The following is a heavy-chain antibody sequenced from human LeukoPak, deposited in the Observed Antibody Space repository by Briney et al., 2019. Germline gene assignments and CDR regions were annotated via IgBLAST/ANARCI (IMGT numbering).Heavy chain of an antibody. V-gene: IGHV3-30*02. J-gene: IGHJ4*02. D-gene: IGHD2-2*02. CDR1: GFTFSSYG. CDR3: AKAEYQLLYNGEYFDY. Sequence: GGSLRLSCAASGFTFSSYGMHWVRQAPGKGLEWVAFIRYDGSNKYYADSVKGRFTISRDNSKNTLYLQMNSLRAEDTAVYYCAKAEYQLLYNGEYFDYGGQGTLVTVSS. CDR2: IRYDGSNK.